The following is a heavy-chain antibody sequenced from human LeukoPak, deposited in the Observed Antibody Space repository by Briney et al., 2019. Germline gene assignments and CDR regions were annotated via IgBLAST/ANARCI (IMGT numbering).Heavy chain of an antibody. CDR2: VYSSGDT. CDR1: GAFISNHH. CDR3: ARLIRAYSNYGFDY. J-gene: IGHJ4*02. V-gene: IGHV4-4*07. Sequence: SETLSLTCSVSGAFISNHHWSWIRQPAGKGLEWIGRVYSSGDTTYNPSLKSRVTISVDKSKSQFSLRLTSVTAADTAVYYCARLIRAYSNYGFDYWGQGTLVTVSS. D-gene: IGHD4-11*01.